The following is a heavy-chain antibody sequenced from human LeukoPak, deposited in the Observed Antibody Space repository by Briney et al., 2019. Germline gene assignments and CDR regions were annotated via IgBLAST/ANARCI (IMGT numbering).Heavy chain of an antibody. CDR2: IKSNADGGTT. Sequence: PGGSLRHSCAASGFTFSKAWISWARQAPGKGLEWVGRIKSNADGGTTDYAAPVKGRFTVSRDDSKNTVYLQMNSLETEDTAVYYCFTLRGDDLWGQGTLVTVSS. V-gene: IGHV3-15*01. J-gene: IGHJ4*02. CDR1: GFTFSKAW. CDR3: FTLRGDDL. D-gene: IGHD3-16*01.